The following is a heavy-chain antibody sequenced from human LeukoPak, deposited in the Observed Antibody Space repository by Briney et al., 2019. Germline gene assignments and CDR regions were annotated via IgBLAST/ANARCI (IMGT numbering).Heavy chain of an antibody. CDR2: IKRDGNGK. CDR3: AKEGAYPIITYDS. D-gene: IGHD3-10*01. V-gene: IGHV3-7*01. Sequence: GGSLRLSCAASGLTFSSYWMNWVRQAPGKGLEWVANIKRDGNGKNYVDSVRGRFSISRDNAKNSLYLQMDSLRAEDTAVYYCAKEGAYPIITYDSWGQGALVTVSS. J-gene: IGHJ5*01. CDR1: GLTFSSYW.